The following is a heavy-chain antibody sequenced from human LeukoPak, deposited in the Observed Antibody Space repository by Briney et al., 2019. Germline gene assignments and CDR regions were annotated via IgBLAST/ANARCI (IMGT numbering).Heavy chain of an antibody. CDR3: AKDQRWLQLMGFDY. D-gene: IGHD5-24*01. Sequence: PGGSLRLSCAASGFTFSSYGMHWVRQAPGKGLEWVAFIRYDGSNKYYADSVKGRFTISRDNSKNTLYLQMNSLRAEDTAVYYCAKDQRWLQLMGFDYWGQGTLVTVSS. CDR1: GFTFSSYG. J-gene: IGHJ4*02. V-gene: IGHV3-30*02. CDR2: IRYDGSNK.